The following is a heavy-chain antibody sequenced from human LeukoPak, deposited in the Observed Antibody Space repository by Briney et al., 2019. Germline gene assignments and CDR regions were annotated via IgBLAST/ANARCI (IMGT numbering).Heavy chain of an antibody. V-gene: IGHV1-2*02. CDR1: GYTFNYYF. J-gene: IGHJ4*02. CDR3: ARGSVGAPRAADY. D-gene: IGHD1-26*01. CDR2: INPYSGGT. Sequence: GASVKVSCKASGYTFNYYFMHSVRQAPGQGLEWMGWINPYSGGTNYAQKFQGRVTMTRDTSINTAYMELGRLTSDDTAVYYCARGSVGAPRAADYWGQGTPLTVSS.